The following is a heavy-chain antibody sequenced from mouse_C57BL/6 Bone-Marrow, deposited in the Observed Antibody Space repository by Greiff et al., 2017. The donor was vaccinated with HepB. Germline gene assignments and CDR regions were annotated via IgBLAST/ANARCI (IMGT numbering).Heavy chain of an antibody. J-gene: IGHJ4*01. CDR3: ARNRNYPYAMDY. V-gene: IGHV1-69*01. CDR1: GYTFTSYW. CDR2: IDPSDSYT. Sequence: VQLQQPGAELVMPGASVKLSCKASGYTFTSYWMHWVKQRPGQGLEWIGEIDPSDSYTNYNQKFKGKSTLTVDKSSSTAYMQLSSLTSEDSAVYYCARNRNYPYAMDYWGQGTSVTVSS. D-gene: IGHD2-1*01.